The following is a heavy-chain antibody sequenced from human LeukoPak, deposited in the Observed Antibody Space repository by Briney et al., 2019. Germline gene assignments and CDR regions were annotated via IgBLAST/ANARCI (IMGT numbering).Heavy chain of an antibody. D-gene: IGHD2-2*01. V-gene: IGHV3-21*01. Sequence: RSGGSLRLSCAASGFTFSSYSMNWVRQAPGKGLEWVSSISSSSSYIYYADSVKGRFTISRDNAKNSLYLQMNSLRAEDTAVYYCARGDIVVVPTSSADYWGQGTLVTVSS. CDR3: ARGDIVVVPTSSADY. J-gene: IGHJ4*02. CDR1: GFTFSSYS. CDR2: ISSSSSYI.